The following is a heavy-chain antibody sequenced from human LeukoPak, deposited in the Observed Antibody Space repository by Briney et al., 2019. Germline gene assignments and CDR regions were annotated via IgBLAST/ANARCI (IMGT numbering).Heavy chain of an antibody. D-gene: IGHD3-10*01. CDR1: GFTFDDYA. J-gene: IGHJ4*02. V-gene: IGHV3-43*02. CDR2: ISGDGGST. CDR3: AKDITLVRGVILHLFDY. Sequence: GGSLRLSCAASGFTFDDYAMHWVRQAPGKGLEWVSLISGDGGSTYYADSVKGRFTISRDNSKNSLYLQMNSLRTEDTALYYCAKDITLVRGVILHLFDYWGQGTLVTVSS.